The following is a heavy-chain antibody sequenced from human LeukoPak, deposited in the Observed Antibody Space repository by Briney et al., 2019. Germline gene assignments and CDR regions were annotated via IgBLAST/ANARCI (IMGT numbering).Heavy chain of an antibody. CDR3: ARDQTGSEGIIDY. V-gene: IGHV4-59*01. CDR2: IYYSGST. Sequence: SVTLSLTCTVSGGSISSYYWSWIRQPPGKGLEWIGYIYYSGSTNYNPSLKSRVTISVDTSKNQFSLKLSSVTAADTAVYYCARDQTGSEGIIDYWGQGTLVTVSS. D-gene: IGHD3-10*01. CDR1: GGSISSYY. J-gene: IGHJ4*02.